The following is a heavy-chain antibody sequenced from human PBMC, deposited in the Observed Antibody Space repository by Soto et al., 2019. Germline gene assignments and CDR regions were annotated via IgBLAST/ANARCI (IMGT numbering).Heavy chain of an antibody. V-gene: IGHV3-23*01. CDR2: ISGSGSNT. J-gene: IGHJ4*02. CDR3: ASDPSLSYYTVSYYFDY. CDR1: GFSFSTYA. Sequence: EVQLLASGAGLVQPGVSLRLSCAASGFSFSTYAMSWVRQAPANGLEWVSAISGSGSNTYYADSAKGRFTISIDDYNSTLSLQMNRLSAEETAVYYCASDPSLSYYTVSYYFDYWGQGTLVTVCS. D-gene: IGHD1-26*01.